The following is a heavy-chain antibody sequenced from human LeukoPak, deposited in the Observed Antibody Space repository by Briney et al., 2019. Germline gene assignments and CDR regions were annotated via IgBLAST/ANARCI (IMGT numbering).Heavy chain of an antibody. J-gene: IGHJ4*02. V-gene: IGHV4-59*01. CDR1: GGSISNYY. CDR2: IYYSGST. D-gene: IGHD6-13*01. Sequence: PSETLSLTCTVPGGSISNYYWSWIRQPPGKGLEWIGYIYYSGSTNYNPSPKSRVTISVGTSKNQFSLKLRFVTAADTAVYYCARDSGYNSPFDYWGQGTLVTVSS. CDR3: ARDSGYNSPFDY.